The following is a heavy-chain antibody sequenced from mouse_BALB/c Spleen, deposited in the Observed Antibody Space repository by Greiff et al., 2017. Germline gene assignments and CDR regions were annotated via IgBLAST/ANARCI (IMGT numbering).Heavy chain of an antibody. CDR1: GFTFSSFG. Sequence: EVQGVESGGGLVQPGGSRKLSCAASGFTFSSFGMHWVRQAPEKGLEWVAYISSGSSTIYYADTVKGRFTISRDNPKNTLFLQMTSLRSEDTAMYYCARNPLGAFDYWGQGTTLTVSS. D-gene: IGHD3-1*01. J-gene: IGHJ2*01. CDR2: ISSGSSTI. V-gene: IGHV5-17*02. CDR3: ARNPLGAFDY.